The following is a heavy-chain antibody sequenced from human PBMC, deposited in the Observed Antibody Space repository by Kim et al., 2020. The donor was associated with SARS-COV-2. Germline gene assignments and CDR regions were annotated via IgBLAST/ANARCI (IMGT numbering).Heavy chain of an antibody. V-gene: IGHV3-74*01. J-gene: IGHJ6*02. CDR1: GFTFSSYG. CDR3: ARDLDRTSNYYFYGMDV. D-gene: IGHD3-3*01. CDR2: INRDGSGT. Sequence: GGSLRLSCAASGFTFSSYGMHWFRQAPGKGLVWVSRINRDGSGTSYADAVKDRVTISRDNAQSTQYLQMNRLRAEDSAVYYCARDLDRTSNYYFYGMDVWGRGPTVPVSS.